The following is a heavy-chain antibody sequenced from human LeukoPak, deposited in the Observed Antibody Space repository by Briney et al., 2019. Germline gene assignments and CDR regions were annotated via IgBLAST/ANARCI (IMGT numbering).Heavy chain of an antibody. CDR3: AKELGDPDY. CDR2: ISYAGSNK. J-gene: IGHJ4*02. CDR1: GFTFSNYG. D-gene: IGHD1-26*01. V-gene: IGHV3-30*18. Sequence: GGSLRLSCAASGFTFSNYGMHWARQAPGKGLEWVAVISYAGSNKYYAESVKGRFTISRDNSKNTVYLQMNSLRAEDTAVYYCAKELGDPDYWGQGTLVTVSS.